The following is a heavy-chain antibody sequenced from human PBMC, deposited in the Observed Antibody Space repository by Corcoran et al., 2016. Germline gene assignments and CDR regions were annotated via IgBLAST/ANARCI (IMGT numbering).Heavy chain of an antibody. CDR1: GFTFSGSA. J-gene: IGHJ4*02. D-gene: IGHD2-21*02. V-gene: IGHV3-73*02. CDR3: TPGEDYYF. Sequence: EVQMVESGGGLVQPGGSLKLSCAASGFTFSGSAMHWVRQASGKGLEWVGRIRSKANNYATVYAASVKGRFTISRDDSKNTAYLQMNSLKTEDTAVYYCTPGEDYYFWGQGTQVTVSS. CDR2: IRSKANNYAT.